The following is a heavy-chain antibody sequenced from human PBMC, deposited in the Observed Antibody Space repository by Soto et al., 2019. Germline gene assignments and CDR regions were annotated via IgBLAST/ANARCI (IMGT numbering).Heavy chain of an antibody. D-gene: IGHD2-8*02. CDR3: ATRGTGGGGVVGYFDY. J-gene: IGHJ4*02. Sequence: QVQLVQSGAEVKKPGASVKVSCKVSGYTLTELSMHWVRQAPGKGLEWMGGFNPEDGETIYAQKFQGRVTMTEDTSTDTAYMELSSLRSEDTAVYYCATRGTGGGGVVGYFDYWGQGTLVTVSS. CDR1: GYTLTELS. V-gene: IGHV1-24*01. CDR2: FNPEDGET.